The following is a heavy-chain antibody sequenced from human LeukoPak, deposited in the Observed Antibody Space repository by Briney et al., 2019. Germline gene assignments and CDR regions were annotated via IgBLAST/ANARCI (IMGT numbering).Heavy chain of an antibody. Sequence: SETLSLTCAVYGGSFSGYYWSWIRQPPGKGLEWIGEINHSGSTNYNPSLKSRVTISVDTSKNRFSLKLSSVTAADTAVYFCAKTTVTTVTVDYYYYGMDVGGQGTTATVSS. J-gene: IGHJ6*02. CDR2: INHSGST. CDR3: AKTTVTTVTVDYYYYGMDV. CDR1: GGSFSGYY. D-gene: IGHD4-17*01. V-gene: IGHV4-34*01.